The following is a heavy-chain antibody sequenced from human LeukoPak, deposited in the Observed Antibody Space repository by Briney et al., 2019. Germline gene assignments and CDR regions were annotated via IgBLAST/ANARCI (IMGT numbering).Heavy chain of an antibody. J-gene: IGHJ4*02. D-gene: IGHD1-26*01. CDR1: GFTFSTNA. CDR2: IRGSGDDT. Sequence: PGGSLRLSCAASGFTFSTNAMAWVRQAPGKGLEWVPAIRGSGDDTYYADSVKGRFTISRDNSKNTLSLQMNSLRAEDTAVYYCARGRWELPTAFDYWGQGTLVTVSS. V-gene: IGHV3-23*01. CDR3: ARGRWELPTAFDY.